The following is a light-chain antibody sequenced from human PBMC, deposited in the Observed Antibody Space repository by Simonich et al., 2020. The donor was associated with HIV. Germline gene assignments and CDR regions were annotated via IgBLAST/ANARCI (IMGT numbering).Light chain of an antibody. CDR3: SSYTINKTFV. V-gene: IGLV2-14*01. CDR2: DVS. CDR1: SSDVGGYNY. J-gene: IGLJ2*01. Sequence: QSALTQPASVSGSPGQSITISCTATSSDVGGYNYVAWYQQHPGIAPKLMIYDVSKRPSRVSSRFSGSKTGNTASLTISGLQAEDEADYYCSSYTINKTFVFGGGTKLTVL.